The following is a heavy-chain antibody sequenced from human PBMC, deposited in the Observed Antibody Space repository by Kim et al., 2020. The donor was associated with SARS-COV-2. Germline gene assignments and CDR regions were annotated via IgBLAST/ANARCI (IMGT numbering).Heavy chain of an antibody. CDR1: GDSISSRNW. J-gene: IGHJ3*02. Sequence: SETLSLTCVVSGDSISSRNWWNWVRQPPGKGLEWIGEISESGKVYYNPSLKSRVTISVDKSKNQFSLNLISVTAADAAFYYCARDTKVHDSWAFDTWGQGTMVIVSS. CDR2: ISESGKV. CDR3: ARDTKVHDSWAFDT. D-gene: IGHD3-3*01. V-gene: IGHV4-4*02.